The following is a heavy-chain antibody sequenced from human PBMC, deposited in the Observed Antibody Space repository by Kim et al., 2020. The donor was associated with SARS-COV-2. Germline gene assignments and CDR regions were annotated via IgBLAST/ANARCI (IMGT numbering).Heavy chain of an antibody. CDR3: ARKDYYDSSGYYFYDY. CDR2: ISAYNGNT. V-gene: IGHV1-18*01. Sequence: ASVKVSCKASGYTFTSYGISWVRQAPGQGLEWMGWISAYNGNTNYAQKLQGRVTMTTDTSTSTAYMELRSLRSDDTAVYYCARKDYYDSSGYYFYDYWGQGTLVTVSS. J-gene: IGHJ4*02. D-gene: IGHD3-22*01. CDR1: GYTFTSYG.